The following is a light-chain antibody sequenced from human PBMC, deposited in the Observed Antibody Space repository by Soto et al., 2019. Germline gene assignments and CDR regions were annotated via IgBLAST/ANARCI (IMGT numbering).Light chain of an antibody. V-gene: IGLV4-69*01. CDR3: QTWGTGIGV. CDR2: LNSDGSH. Sequence: QPVLTQSPSASASLGASVKLTCTLSSGHSSYAIAWHQQQPEKGPRYLMKLNSDGSHSKGDGIPDRFSGSSSGAERYLTIASLQSEDEADYYCQTWGTGIGVFGGVTKVTVL. J-gene: IGLJ2*01. CDR1: SGHSSYA.